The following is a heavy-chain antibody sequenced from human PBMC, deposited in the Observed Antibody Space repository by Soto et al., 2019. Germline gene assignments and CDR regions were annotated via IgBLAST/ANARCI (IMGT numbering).Heavy chain of an antibody. CDR1: GYSFTSYG. V-gene: IGHV1-18*01. D-gene: IGHD6-13*01. J-gene: IGHJ5*02. Sequence: ASVKVSCKASGYSFTSYGISWVRQAPGQGLEWMGWISAYNGNTNYAQKLQGRVTMTTDTSTSTAYMELRSLRSDDTAVYYCAREVGIAAAGTRWFDPWGQGTLVTVSS. CDR2: ISAYNGNT. CDR3: AREVGIAAAGTRWFDP.